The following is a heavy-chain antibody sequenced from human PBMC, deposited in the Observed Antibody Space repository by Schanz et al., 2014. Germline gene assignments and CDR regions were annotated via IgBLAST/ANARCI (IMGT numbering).Heavy chain of an antibody. CDR2: IIPILGIA. J-gene: IGHJ4*02. CDR1: GGTFNSYT. D-gene: IGHD3-22*01. CDR3: ARSNYYDNSDYYNSFDY. V-gene: IGHV1-69*02. Sequence: QILLVQPGPEVKKPGSSVKVSCKASGGTFNSYTINWVRQAPGQGLEWMGRIIPILGIANYAQKFQGRVTNTADKSTSTAYMDLSSLRPEDTAVYYCARSNYYDNSDYYNSFDYWGQGTLVTVSS.